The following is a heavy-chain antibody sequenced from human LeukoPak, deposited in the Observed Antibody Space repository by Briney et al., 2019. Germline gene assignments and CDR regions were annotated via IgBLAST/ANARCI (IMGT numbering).Heavy chain of an antibody. D-gene: IGHD2-2*01. V-gene: IGHV3-21*01. CDR1: GFTFSSYS. CDR2: ISSSSSYI. Sequence: GGSLRLSCAASGFTFSSYSTNWVRQAPGKGLEWVSSISSSSSYIYYADSVKGRFTISRDNAKNSLYLQMNSLRAEDTAVYYCACLDCSSTSLNWFDPWGQGTLVTVSS. J-gene: IGHJ5*02. CDR3: ACLDCSSTSLNWFDP.